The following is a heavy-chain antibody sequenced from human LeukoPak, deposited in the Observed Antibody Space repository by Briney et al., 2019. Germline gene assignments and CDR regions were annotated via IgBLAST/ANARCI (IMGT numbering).Heavy chain of an antibody. Sequence: ASVKVSCKASGYTFTSYGISWVRQAPGQGLEWMGWISAYNGNTNYAQKLRGRVTMTTDTSTSTAYMELRSLRSDDTAVYYCARSVLRYFDWSTRQGAFDIWGQGTMVTVSS. CDR2: ISAYNGNT. CDR3: ARSVLRYFDWSTRQGAFDI. V-gene: IGHV1-18*01. D-gene: IGHD3-9*01. J-gene: IGHJ3*02. CDR1: GYTFTSYG.